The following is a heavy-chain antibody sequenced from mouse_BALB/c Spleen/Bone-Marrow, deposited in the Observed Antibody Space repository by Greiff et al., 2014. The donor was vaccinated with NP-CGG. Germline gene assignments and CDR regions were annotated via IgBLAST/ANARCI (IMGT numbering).Heavy chain of an antibody. D-gene: IGHD1-1*01. CDR1: GYSLTGYF. J-gene: IGHJ2*01. Sequence: EVQRVESGPELVKPGASVKISCKASGYSLTGYFMNWVMQSHGKSLEWIGRINPYNGDTFYNQKFKGKATLTVDKSSSTAHMELRSLASEDSAVYYCARSGYYGSSYFDYWGQGTTLTVSS. CDR3: ARSGYYGSSYFDY. CDR2: INPYNGDT. V-gene: IGHV1-20*02.